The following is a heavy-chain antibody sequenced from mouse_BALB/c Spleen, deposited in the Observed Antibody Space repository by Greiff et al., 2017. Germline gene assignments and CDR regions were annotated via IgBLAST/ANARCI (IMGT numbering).Heavy chain of an antibody. J-gene: IGHJ4*01. Sequence: EVMLVESGGGLVQPGGSLKLSCAASGFTFSSYTMSWVRQTPEKRLEWVAYISNGGGSTYYPDTVKGRFTISRDNAKNTLYLQMSSLKSEDTAMYYCAPMITNAMDYWGQGTSVTVSS. V-gene: IGHV5-12-2*01. CDR3: APMITNAMDY. CDR1: GFTFSSYT. CDR2: ISNGGGST. D-gene: IGHD2-4*01.